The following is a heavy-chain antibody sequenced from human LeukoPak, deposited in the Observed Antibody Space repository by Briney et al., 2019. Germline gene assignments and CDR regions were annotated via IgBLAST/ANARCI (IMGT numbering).Heavy chain of an antibody. D-gene: IGHD3-22*01. CDR1: GGSISSSSYY. V-gene: IGHV4-39*07. CDR2: IYYSGST. CDR3: ARSPGYYDSSGPDY. J-gene: IGHJ4*02. Sequence: SETLSLTCTVSGGSISSSSYYWGWIRQPPGKGLEWIGSIYYSGSTYYNPSLKSRVTISVDTSKNQFSLKLSSVTAADTAVYYCARSPGYYDSSGPDYWGQGTLVTVSS.